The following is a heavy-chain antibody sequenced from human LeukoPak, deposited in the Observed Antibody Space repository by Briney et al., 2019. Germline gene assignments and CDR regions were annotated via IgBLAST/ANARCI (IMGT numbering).Heavy chain of an antibody. Sequence: GGSLRLSCAASGFTFSSYEMNWVRQAPGKGLEWVSYISSSGSTIYYADSVKGRFTISRDNAKHSLYLQMNSLRAEDTAVYYCASVRPPCGYPALFDYWGQGTLVTVSS. V-gene: IGHV3-48*03. CDR1: GFTFSSYE. CDR2: ISSSGSTI. D-gene: IGHD5-12*01. CDR3: ASVRPPCGYPALFDY. J-gene: IGHJ4*02.